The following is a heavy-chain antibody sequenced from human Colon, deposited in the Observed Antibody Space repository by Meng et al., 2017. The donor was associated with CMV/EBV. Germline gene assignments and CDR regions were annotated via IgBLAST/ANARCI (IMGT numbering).Heavy chain of an antibody. V-gene: IGHV1-18*01. CDR3: ARELARGGY. CDR1: GYTFTNFG. CDR2: ISPYNGDT. Sequence: QVQLVQAGAEGKEPGASVKVSCKTSGYTFTNFGISWVRQAPGQGLEWMAYISPYNGDTNYAQRFQGRVALTTDTSTSTVYMELGSLTSDDTAMYYCARELARGGYWGQGTLVTVSS. J-gene: IGHJ4*02.